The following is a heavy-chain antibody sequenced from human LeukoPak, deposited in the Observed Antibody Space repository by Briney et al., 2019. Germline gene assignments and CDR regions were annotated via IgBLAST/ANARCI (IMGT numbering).Heavy chain of an antibody. V-gene: IGHV4-59*01. Sequence: MASETLSLTCTVSGGSISTYYWNWIRQPPGKGLEWIGYIYHSGSTNYNPSLQSRVTISVDTSKNQFSLNLNSVTAADTAIYYCARENPSGYYNRPIDYWGQGTLVTVSS. J-gene: IGHJ4*02. D-gene: IGHD3-22*01. CDR1: GGSISTYY. CDR2: IYHSGST. CDR3: ARENPSGYYNRPIDY.